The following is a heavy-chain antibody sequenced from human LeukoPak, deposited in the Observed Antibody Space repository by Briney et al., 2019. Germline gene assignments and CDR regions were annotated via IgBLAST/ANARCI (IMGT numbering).Heavy chain of an antibody. CDR1: GGSISSGAYY. D-gene: IGHD3-22*01. J-gene: IGHJ4*02. V-gene: IGHV4-31*03. Sequence: SETLSLTCTVSGGSISSGAYYWSWIRQHPGKGLEWIGYIYSTGNTYYNPSLKSRFTISVDTSKNQFSLRLSSVTAADTAVYYCARASREYYYDSSGYSYYFDYWGQGTLVTVSS. CDR3: ARASREYYYDSSGYSYYFDY. CDR2: IYSTGNT.